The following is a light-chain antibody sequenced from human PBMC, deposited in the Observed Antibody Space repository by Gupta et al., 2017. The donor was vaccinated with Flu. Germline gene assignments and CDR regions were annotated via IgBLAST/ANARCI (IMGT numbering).Light chain of an antibody. CDR2: QVS. CDR3: LQDAHSPCT. CDR1: QGLVYSDRYSY. J-gene: IGKJ1*01. Sequence: SSCMSCQGLVYSDRYSYLYWLKQRPGPCPNRFIDQVSSRGTDDTFSFSGSGSGTDFTLSISRLEAEDVGIYYCLQDAHSPCTFGQGTKVEIK. V-gene: IGKV2-30*01.